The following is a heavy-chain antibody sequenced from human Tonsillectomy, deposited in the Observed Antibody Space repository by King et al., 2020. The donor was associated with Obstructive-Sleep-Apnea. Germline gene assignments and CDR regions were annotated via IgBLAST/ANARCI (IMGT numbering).Heavy chain of an antibody. D-gene: IGHD3-10*01. V-gene: IGHV3-64D*06. J-gene: IGHJ4*02. CDR1: GVTFSSYA. CDR2: ISSNGGST. Sequence: QLVQSGGGLCKTGGSLRLSCSASGVTFSSYAMHWVRQTPGRGREYVSAISSNGGSTYSADSVKGRFTNSRENSKNTLYLQMSRRRVEDTAVYYCVKVYGSGRGAYFDYWGQGTLVTVSS. CDR3: VKVYGSGRGAYFDY.